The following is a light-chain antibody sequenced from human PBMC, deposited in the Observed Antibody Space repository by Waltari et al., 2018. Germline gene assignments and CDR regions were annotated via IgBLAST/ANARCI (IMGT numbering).Light chain of an antibody. CDR2: DAS. J-gene: IGKJ4*01. Sequence: EIVLTQSPATLSLSPGERATLSCRTSQSVGTYLVWYQQKPGQAPRLLIYDASNRATGIPARFSGSGSGTDCTLTISYLEPEDFAVYYCHQRSDWPLTFGGGTKVEIK. CDR1: QSVGTY. CDR3: HQRSDWPLT. V-gene: IGKV3-11*01.